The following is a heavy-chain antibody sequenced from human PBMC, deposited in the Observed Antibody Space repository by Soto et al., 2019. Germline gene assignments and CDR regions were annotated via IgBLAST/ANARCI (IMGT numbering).Heavy chain of an antibody. CDR2: IIPIFGTA. V-gene: IGHV1-69*12. Sequence: QVQLVQSGAEVKKPGSSVKVSCKASGGTFSSYAISWVRQAPGQGLEWMGGIIPIFGTANYAQKFQGRVTITADESTSTAYMELSSLRSEDTAVYYCARGTGITMVRGVIRPFSPGDQYYFDYWGQGTLVTVSS. J-gene: IGHJ4*02. CDR3: ARGTGITMVRGVIRPFSPGDQYYFDY. CDR1: GGTFSSYA. D-gene: IGHD3-10*01.